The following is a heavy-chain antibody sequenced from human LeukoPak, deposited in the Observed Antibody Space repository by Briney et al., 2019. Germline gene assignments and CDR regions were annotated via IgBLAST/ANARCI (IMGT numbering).Heavy chain of an antibody. CDR3: ARHIVATTFFDY. Sequence: SQTLSLTCTVSGGSISSGDYYCSWIRQPPGKGLEWIGYIYYSGSTYYNPSLRSRVTISVDTSKNQFSLKLSSVTAADTAVYYCARHIVATTFFDYWGQGTLVTVSS. D-gene: IGHD5-12*01. CDR2: IYYSGST. CDR1: GGSISSGDYY. V-gene: IGHV4-30-4*01. J-gene: IGHJ4*02.